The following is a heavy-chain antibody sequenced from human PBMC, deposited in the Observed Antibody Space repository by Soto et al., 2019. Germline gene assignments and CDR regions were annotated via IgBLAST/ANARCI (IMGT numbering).Heavy chain of an antibody. CDR1: GGSIGSGCYY. Sequence: TLSLTCTVSGGSIGSGCYYSWIRQHPGKGLEWIGYVYYSGSTYYNPSLKSRTIISVDTSKNQFSLRLSSVTAADTAVYSCSRGSSGDFWSGSYAFDIWGQGTMVTVSS. CDR3: SRGSSGDFWSGSYAFDI. D-gene: IGHD3-3*01. CDR2: VYYSGST. V-gene: IGHV4-31*03. J-gene: IGHJ3*02.